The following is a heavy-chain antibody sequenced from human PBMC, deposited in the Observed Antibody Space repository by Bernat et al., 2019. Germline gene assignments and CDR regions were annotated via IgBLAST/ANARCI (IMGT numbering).Heavy chain of an antibody. CDR2: ISGSGGST. CDR1: GFTFSSYA. CDR3: AKDESSGWPYDAFDI. J-gene: IGHJ3*02. V-gene: IGHV3-23*01. D-gene: IGHD6-19*01. Sequence: VQLLESGGGLVQPGGSLRLSCAASGFTFSSYAMSWVRQAPGEGLEWVSAISGSGGSTFYADSVQGRFTISRDNSKNTLYLQMNSLRAEDTAVYYCAKDESSGWPYDAFDIWGQGTMVTVSS.